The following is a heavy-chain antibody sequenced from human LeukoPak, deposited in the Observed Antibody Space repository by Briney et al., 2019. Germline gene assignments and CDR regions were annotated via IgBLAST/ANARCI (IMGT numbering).Heavy chain of an antibody. V-gene: IGHV1-18*04. CDR1: GYXFTGYY. D-gene: IGHD6-13*01. CDR3: ARGPYSSSWSAEYFQH. Sequence: ASVKVSCKASGYXFTGYYINWVRQAPGQGLEWMGWISTYNGNTNYAQKVQGRVTMTTDTSTSTAYMELRSLRSDDTAIYYCARGPYSSSWSAEYFQHWGQGTLVTVSS. CDR2: ISTYNGNT. J-gene: IGHJ1*01.